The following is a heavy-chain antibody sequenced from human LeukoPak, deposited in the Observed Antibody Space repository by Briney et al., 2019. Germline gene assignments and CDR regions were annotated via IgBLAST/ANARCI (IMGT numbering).Heavy chain of an antibody. CDR2: IYSGGST. CDR1: GFTVSSNY. D-gene: IGHD5-18*01. V-gene: IGHV3-53*01. Sequence: GGSLRLSCAASGFTVSSNYMSWVRQAPGKGLEWVSSIYSGGSTYYADSVKGRFTISRDNSKNTLYLQINSLRAEDTAVYYCARDLPWIQLAYWGPGTPVTVSS. CDR3: ARDLPWIQLAY. J-gene: IGHJ4*02.